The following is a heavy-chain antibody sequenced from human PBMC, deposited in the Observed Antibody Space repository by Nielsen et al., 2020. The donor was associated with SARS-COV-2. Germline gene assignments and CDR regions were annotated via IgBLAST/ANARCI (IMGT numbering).Heavy chain of an antibody. CDR3: AREASGYDHYKYGMDV. CDR1: GASISSGGYF. D-gene: IGHD5-12*01. J-gene: IGHJ6*02. Sequence: SETLSLTCTVSGASISSGGYFWSWIRQHPGKGLEWIGYIYFTGRTSYNPSLKSRVAMSVDTSKNQFSPDLKSVTAADTAVYYCAREASGYDHYKYGMDVWGLGATVTVSS. CDR2: IYFTGRT. V-gene: IGHV4-31*03.